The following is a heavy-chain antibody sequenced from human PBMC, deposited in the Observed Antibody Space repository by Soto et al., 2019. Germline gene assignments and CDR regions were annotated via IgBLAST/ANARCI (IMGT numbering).Heavy chain of an antibody. CDR1: GFTFSDYA. CDR2: ISSNGGST. Sequence: EVQLVESGGGSVQPGGSLRLSCAVSGFTFSDYAMHWVRQAPGKGLEYVSAISSNGGSTYYANSVKGRFTISRDNSKNTLYLQMGSVRAEDMAVYYCARGRGGWYDYWGQGTLVTVSS. CDR3: ARGRGGWYDY. J-gene: IGHJ4*02. V-gene: IGHV3-64*01. D-gene: IGHD6-19*01.